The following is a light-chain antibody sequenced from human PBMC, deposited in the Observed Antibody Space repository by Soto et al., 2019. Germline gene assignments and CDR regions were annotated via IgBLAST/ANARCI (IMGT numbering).Light chain of an antibody. J-gene: IGKJ2*01. CDR2: AAS. Sequence: DIQMTQSPSSLSASVGDRVTITCQSSQSIISYLNWYQQKAGKAPQLLIYAASSLQSGVPARFSGSGPGTDSSLSLSRLQPEDSAISYCQQSYSSPRTFGQGTKLEI. CDR1: QSIISY. CDR3: QQSYSSPRT. V-gene: IGKV1-39*01.